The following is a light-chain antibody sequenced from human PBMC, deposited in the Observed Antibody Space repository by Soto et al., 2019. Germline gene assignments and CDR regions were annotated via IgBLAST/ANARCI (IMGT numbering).Light chain of an antibody. CDR1: SSNIGAGYE. J-gene: IGLJ1*01. V-gene: IGLV1-40*01. CDR3: QSYDRGLTAYV. Sequence: QSVLTQPPSVSGAPGQRVTISCTRTSSNIGAGYEVHWYHQLPGTAPKFLVSGNDNRPSGVPDRLSASKSGTSGSLAITDLQAEDEGHYYCQSYDRGLTAYVFGTGTKVTVL. CDR2: GND.